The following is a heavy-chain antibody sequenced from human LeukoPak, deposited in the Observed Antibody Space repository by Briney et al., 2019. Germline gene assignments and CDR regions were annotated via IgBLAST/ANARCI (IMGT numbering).Heavy chain of an antibody. J-gene: IGHJ4*01. Sequence: PGGSLRLSCAASGLTFRRYAMRWVRQAPGRGLEWVSIISDSGGVTYYADSVKGRFTISRDNSKNTLYLQMNSLRVEDTAVYYCAKRPGGSGKYFDSWGHGTLVTVSS. CDR2: ISDSGGVT. CDR3: AKRPGGSGKYFDS. D-gene: IGHD1-1*01. CDR1: GLTFRRYA. V-gene: IGHV3-23*01.